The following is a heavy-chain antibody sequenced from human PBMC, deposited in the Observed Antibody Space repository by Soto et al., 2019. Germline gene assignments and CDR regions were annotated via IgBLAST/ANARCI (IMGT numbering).Heavy chain of an antibody. D-gene: IGHD3-10*01. CDR2: IDPSDSYT. Sequence: GESLKISCKGSGYSFTSYWISWVRQMPGKGLEWMGRIDPSDSYTNYSPSFQGHVTISADKSISTAYLQWSSLKASDTAMYYCARLKPVYGSGSIYYYYGMDVWGQGTTVTVSS. J-gene: IGHJ6*02. CDR3: ARLKPVYGSGSIYYYYGMDV. V-gene: IGHV5-10-1*01. CDR1: GYSFTSYW.